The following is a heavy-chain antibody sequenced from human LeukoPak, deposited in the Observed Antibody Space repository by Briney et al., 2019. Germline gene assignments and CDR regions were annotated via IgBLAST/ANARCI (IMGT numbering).Heavy chain of an antibody. J-gene: IGHJ4*02. CDR3: ARGDGWYYFDY. V-gene: IGHV4-39*01. Sequence: PSQSLSLTCTVSGGSISSNSYYWGWIRPPPGKGRELIGNIFYSGSTYSHPSLKTRVPISVATSKNQFSLKLSSVTAADTAVYYCARGDGWYYFDYWGQGILVTVSS. D-gene: IGHD6-19*01. CDR1: GGSISSNSYY. CDR2: IFYSGST.